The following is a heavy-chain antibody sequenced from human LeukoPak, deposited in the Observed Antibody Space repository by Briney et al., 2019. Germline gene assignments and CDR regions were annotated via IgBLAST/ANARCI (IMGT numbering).Heavy chain of an antibody. D-gene: IGHD4-17*01. J-gene: IGHJ4*02. CDR2: ISSSGSTI. CDR1: GFTFSDYY. Sequence: GGSLRLSCAASGFTFSDYYMSWIRQAPGKGLEWVSYISSSGSTIYYADSVKGRFTISRDNAKNSLYLQMNSLRVEDTAVCYCARDPVYGDYTYDYWGQGTLVTVSS. CDR3: ARDPVYGDYTYDY. V-gene: IGHV3-11*01.